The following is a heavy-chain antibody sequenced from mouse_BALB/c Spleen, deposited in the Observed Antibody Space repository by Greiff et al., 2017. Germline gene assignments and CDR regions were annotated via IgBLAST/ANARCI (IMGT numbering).Heavy chain of an antibody. D-gene: IGHD1-1*01. CDR3: ARNDYYGSSYWYFDV. V-gene: IGHV2-4-1*01. CDR1: GFSLTSYG. Sequence: VKLMESGPGLVQPSQSLSITCTVSGFSLTSYGVHWVRRSPGKGLEWLGVIWSGGSTDYNAAFISRLSISKDNSKSQVFFKMNSLQADDTAIYYCARNDYYGSSYWYFDVWGAGTTVTVSS. CDR2: IWSGGST. J-gene: IGHJ1*01.